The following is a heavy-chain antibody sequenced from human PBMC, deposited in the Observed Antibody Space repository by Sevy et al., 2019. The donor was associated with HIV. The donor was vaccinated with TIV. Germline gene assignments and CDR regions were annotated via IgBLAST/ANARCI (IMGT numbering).Heavy chain of an antibody. D-gene: IGHD2-15*01. CDR2: ISYDGSNK. Sequence: GGSLRLSCAASGFTFSSYAMHWVRQAPGTGLEWVAVISYDGSNKYYADSVKGRFTISRDNSKNTLYLQMNSLRAEDTAVYYCARKRGYCSGGSCYLRGAFDIWGQRTMVTVSS. CDR1: GFTFSSYA. CDR3: ARKRGYCSGGSCYLRGAFDI. V-gene: IGHV3-30-3*01. J-gene: IGHJ3*02.